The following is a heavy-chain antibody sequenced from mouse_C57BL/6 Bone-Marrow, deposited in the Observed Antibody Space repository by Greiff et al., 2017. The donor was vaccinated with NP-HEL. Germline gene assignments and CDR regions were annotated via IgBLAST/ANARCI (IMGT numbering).Heavy chain of an antibody. Sequence: VHVKQSGPELVKPGASVKISCKASGYSFTGYYMNWVKQSPEKSLEWIGEINPSTGGTTYNQKFKAQATLTVDKSSSTAYMQLKSLTSEDSAVYYCARGGVYEDDPWFAYWGQGTPVTVSA. CDR2: INPSTGGT. CDR3: ARGGVYEDDPWFAY. J-gene: IGHJ3*01. D-gene: IGHD2-4*01. CDR1: GYSFTGYY. V-gene: IGHV1-42*01.